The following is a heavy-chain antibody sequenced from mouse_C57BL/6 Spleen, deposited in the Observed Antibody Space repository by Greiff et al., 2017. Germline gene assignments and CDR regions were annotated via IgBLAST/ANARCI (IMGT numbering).Heavy chain of an antibody. V-gene: IGHV1-64*01. CDR2: IHPNSGST. J-gene: IGHJ2*01. D-gene: IGHD1-1*01. CDR3: ARTEDFTTPC. CDR1: GYTFTSYW. Sequence: QVQLQQPGAELVKPGASVKLSCKASGYTFTSYWMHWVKQRPGQGLEWIGMIHPNSGSTNYNEKFKSKATLTVDKSSSTAYMQLSGLTSEDSAVYYCARTEDFTTPCWGQGTTLTVSS.